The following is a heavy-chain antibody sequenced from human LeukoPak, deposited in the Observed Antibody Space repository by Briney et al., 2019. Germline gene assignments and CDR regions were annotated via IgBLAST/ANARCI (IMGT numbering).Heavy chain of an antibody. CDR3: ATLLPSSSWYFSRAPSGYYYGMDV. D-gene: IGHD6-13*01. CDR2: IYYSGST. Sequence: SETLSLTCTVSGGSISSSSYYWGWIRQPPGKGLEWIGSIYYSGSTYYNPSLKSRVTISVDTSKNQFSLKLSSVTAADTAVYYCATLLPSSSWYFSRAPSGYYYGMDVWGQGTTVTVSS. CDR1: GGSISSSSYY. V-gene: IGHV4-39*07. J-gene: IGHJ6*02.